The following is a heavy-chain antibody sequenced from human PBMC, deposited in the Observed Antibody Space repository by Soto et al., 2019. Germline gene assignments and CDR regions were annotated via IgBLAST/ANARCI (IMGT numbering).Heavy chain of an antibody. CDR3: AASVNYDFWRDGGRHYYFDY. CDR2: VYHGGST. V-gene: IGHV4-4*02. J-gene: IGHJ4*02. Sequence: PSETLSLTCAVSGGSISGSYWWAWVRQTPGRGLEWIGQVYHGGSTNYNPSLKNRVTIPVDKSKNHFSLSLTSVTAADTAVYFCAASVNYDFWRDGGRHYYFDYWGQGSLVTVSS. CDR1: GGSISGSYW. D-gene: IGHD3-3*01.